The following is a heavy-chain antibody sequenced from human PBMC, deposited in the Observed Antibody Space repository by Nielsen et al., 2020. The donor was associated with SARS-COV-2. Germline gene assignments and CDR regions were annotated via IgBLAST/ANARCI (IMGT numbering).Heavy chain of an antibody. V-gene: IGHV3-21*01. CDR2: ISSSSSYI. D-gene: IGHD5-18*01. J-gene: IGHJ6*02. CDR3: AREGRGYSYGNSYYYYYGMDV. CDR1: GFTFSSYS. Sequence: GESLKISCAASGFTFSSYSMNWVRQAPGKGLEWVSSISSSSSYIYYADSVKGRFTISRDNAKNSLYLQMNSLRAEDTAVYYCAREGRGYSYGNSYYYYYGMDVWGQGTTVTVSS.